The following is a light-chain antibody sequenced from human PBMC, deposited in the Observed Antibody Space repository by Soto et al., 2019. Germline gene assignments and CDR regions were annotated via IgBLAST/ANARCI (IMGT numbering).Light chain of an antibody. V-gene: IGLV1-44*01. CDR3: AGCDDSLNGYV. Sequence: QSVLTQPPSASGTPGQRVTISCSGSSSNIGRNTVNWYQHLPGTAPKLLIYSNNQRPSGVPDRFSGSKSGTSASLAISGLQFEDEAEYYCAGCDDSLNGYVFGTGTKLTVL. J-gene: IGLJ1*01. CDR2: SNN. CDR1: SSNIGRNT.